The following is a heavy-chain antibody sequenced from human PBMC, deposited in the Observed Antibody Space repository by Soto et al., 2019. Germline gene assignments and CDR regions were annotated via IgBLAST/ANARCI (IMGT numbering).Heavy chain of an antibody. CDR1: GGTFSSYT. Sequence: QVQLVQSGAEVKKPGSSVKVSCKASGGTFSSYTISWVRQAPGQGLEWMGRIIPILGIANYAQKFQGRVTNTADKSTSTAYMELSSLRSEDTAVYYCARDQALWFGELGYWFDPWGQGTLVTVSS. J-gene: IGHJ5*02. CDR3: ARDQALWFGELGYWFDP. CDR2: IIPILGIA. D-gene: IGHD3-10*01. V-gene: IGHV1-69*08.